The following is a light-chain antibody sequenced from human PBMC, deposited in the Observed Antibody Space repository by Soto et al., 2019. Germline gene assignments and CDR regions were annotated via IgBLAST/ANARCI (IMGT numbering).Light chain of an antibody. Sequence: EIVMTQSPATLSVSPGERATLSCRASQSVSSNLAWYQQKPGQAPRLLIYGASTRATGIPARFSGSGSGTEFTLTINSLQPDDFATYYCQQYHIYSGTFGQGTKVEIK. J-gene: IGKJ1*01. CDR1: QSVSSN. CDR3: QQYHIYSGT. V-gene: IGKV3-15*01. CDR2: GAS.